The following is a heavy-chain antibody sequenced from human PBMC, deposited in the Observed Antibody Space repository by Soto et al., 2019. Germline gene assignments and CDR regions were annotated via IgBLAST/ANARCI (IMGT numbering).Heavy chain of an antibody. V-gene: IGHV3-30-3*01. CDR2: ISYDGSNK. Sequence: WGSLRLSCAASGFTFSSYAMHWVRQAPGKGLEWVAVISYDGSNKYYADSVKGRFTISRDNSKNTLNLQMNSLRAEDTAVYYCAKTYGSGSYYNEPFDYWGKGTLLTVSS. CDR3: AKTYGSGSYYNEPFDY. J-gene: IGHJ4*02. CDR1: GFTFSSYA. D-gene: IGHD3-10*01.